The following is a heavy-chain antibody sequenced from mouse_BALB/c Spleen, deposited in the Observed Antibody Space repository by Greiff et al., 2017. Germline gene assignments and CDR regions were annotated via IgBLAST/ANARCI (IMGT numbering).Heavy chain of an antibody. CDR2: ISYSGST. D-gene: IGHD2-4*01. CDR1: GYSITSDYA. V-gene: IGHV3-2*02. CDR3: ARKSYYDYDPGLFDY. Sequence: EVQLQQSGPGLVKPSQSLSLTCTVTGYSITSDYAWNWIRQFPGNKLEWMGYISYSGSTSYNPSLKSRISITRDTSKNQFFLQLNSVTTEDTATYYCARKSYYDYDPGLFDYWGQGTTLTVSS. J-gene: IGHJ2*01.